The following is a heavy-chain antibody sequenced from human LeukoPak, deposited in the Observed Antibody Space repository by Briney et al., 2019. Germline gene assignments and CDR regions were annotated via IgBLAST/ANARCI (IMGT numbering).Heavy chain of an antibody. D-gene: IGHD4-11*01. CDR2: ISSSGSSI. J-gene: IGHJ6*03. Sequence: GGSLRLSCAASGFTFSDYYMSWIRQAPGKGLEWVSHISSSGSSIHYADSVQGRFSISRENAKNSLYLQMNSLRAEDTAVYYCARERLDLYYYYMDVWGTGTTVTVSS. CDR3: ARERLDLYYYYMDV. CDR1: GFTFSDYY. V-gene: IGHV3-11*01.